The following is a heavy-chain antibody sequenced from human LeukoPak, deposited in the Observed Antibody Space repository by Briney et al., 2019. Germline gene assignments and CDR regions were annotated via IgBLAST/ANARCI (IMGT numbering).Heavy chain of an antibody. CDR2: IKYDGSKI. D-gene: IGHD2/OR15-2a*01. Sequence: SGGSLRLSCAPSGFTFSHYGIHWVRQVPGMGLEWVAFIKYDGSKIYYAESVQGRCTISRDNSKNNLFLQMTRMRPQDTAVYYCATDGIPSATALANWGQGTLVTVSS. J-gene: IGHJ4*02. CDR3: ATDGIPSATALAN. V-gene: IGHV3-30*02. CDR1: GFTFSHYG.